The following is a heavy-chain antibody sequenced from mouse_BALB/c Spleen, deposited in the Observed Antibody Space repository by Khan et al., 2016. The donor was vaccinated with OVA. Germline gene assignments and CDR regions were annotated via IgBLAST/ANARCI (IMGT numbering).Heavy chain of an antibody. CDR3: GVEGDGGGLAY. Sequence: EVELVESGGGFMQPGGSLKLSCATSGFTFTDYYMYWVRQTPERRLEWVAYICNRGTTPYYPDTVKGRFTISRDNAKNTLYLQMSRLTSEDSAMYCGGVEGDGGGLAYWGQGTLVTVSA. CDR2: ICNRGTTP. D-gene: IGHD1-1*02. CDR1: GFTFTDYY. V-gene: IGHV5-12*02. J-gene: IGHJ3*01.